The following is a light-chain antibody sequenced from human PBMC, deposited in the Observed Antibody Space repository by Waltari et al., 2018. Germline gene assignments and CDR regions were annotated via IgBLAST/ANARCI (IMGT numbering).Light chain of an antibody. CDR3: HQYNSWPRT. J-gene: IGKJ2*01. CDR1: QSITNY. Sequence: EIVLTQSPATLSLSPGERATPSSRASQSITNYLAWYQQKLGQAPRLLISDASNRATGIPARFSGSGSGTDFTLTISGLEPEDFAVYYCHQYNSWPRTFGQGTKLEI. CDR2: DAS. V-gene: IGKV3-11*01.